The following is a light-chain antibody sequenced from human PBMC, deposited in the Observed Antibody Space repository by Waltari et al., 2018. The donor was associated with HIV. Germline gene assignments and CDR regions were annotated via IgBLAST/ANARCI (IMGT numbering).Light chain of an antibody. V-gene: IGLV2-14*01. Sequence: QSALTQPASVSGSPGQSITISCTGTSDDIGLYNFVSWYQKHPDKSPQLLIYGNTNRPSGVSYRLSGSKSDNTASLTISGLQAEDEADYYCSSFATSDTLLFGGGTKLTVL. CDR3: SSFATSDTLL. J-gene: IGLJ2*01. CDR1: SDDIGLYNF. CDR2: GNT.